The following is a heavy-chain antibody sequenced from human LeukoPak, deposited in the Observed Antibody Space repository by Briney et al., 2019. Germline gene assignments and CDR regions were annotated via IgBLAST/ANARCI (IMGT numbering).Heavy chain of an antibody. CDR2: IIPIFGTA. CDR3: ARDYCSSTSCLFDY. J-gene: IGHJ4*02. V-gene: IGHV1-69*13. CDR1: GGTFSSYA. Sequence: SVKVSCKASGGTFSSYAISWVRQAPGQGLEWMGGIIPIFGTANYAQKFQGRVTITADESTSTAYMELSSLRSDDTAVYYCARDYCSSTSCLFDYWGQGTLVSVSS. D-gene: IGHD2-2*01.